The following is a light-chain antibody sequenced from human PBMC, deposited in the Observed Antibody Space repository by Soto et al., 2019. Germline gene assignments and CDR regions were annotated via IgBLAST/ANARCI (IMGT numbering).Light chain of an antibody. J-gene: IGKJ1*01. V-gene: IGKV1-39*01. CDR1: QSISSY. CDR3: QQSYNTPWT. CDR2: AAS. Sequence: DIQMTQSPSSLSASVGDRVTITCRASQSISSYLNWYQQKPGKAPKLLIYAASSLQSGVPSRFSGSGSGTDFTLTIRSLQPEDFATYDCQQSYNTPWTFGKGTKVEIK.